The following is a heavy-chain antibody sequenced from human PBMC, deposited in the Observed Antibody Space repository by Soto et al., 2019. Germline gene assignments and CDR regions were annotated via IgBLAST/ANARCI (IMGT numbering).Heavy chain of an antibody. Sequence: EVQLVESGGGLVKPGGSLRLSCAASGFTFSNAWMSWVRQAPGKGLEWVGRIKSKTDGGTTDYAAPVKCRFTISRDDSKNTLYLQMNSLKTEDTAVYYCTTDGGSYYGDYVGVDYWGQGTLVTVSS. CDR2: IKSKTDGGTT. J-gene: IGHJ4*02. CDR1: GFTFSNAW. V-gene: IGHV3-15*01. CDR3: TTDGGSYYGDYVGVDY. D-gene: IGHD4-17*01.